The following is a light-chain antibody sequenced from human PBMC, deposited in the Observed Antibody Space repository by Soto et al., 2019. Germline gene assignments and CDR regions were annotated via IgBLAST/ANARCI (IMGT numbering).Light chain of an antibody. CDR1: QSISTW. CDR2: KAS. J-gene: IGKJ1*01. Sequence: DIQMTQSPSTLSASVGDRVTITCRASQSISTWLAWYQQKPGKAPNLLIYKASNLEGGVPSRFSGSGSGTEFTLTISRLQPDDFATYYCQQYNAFPWTFGQGTKVAIK. CDR3: QQYNAFPWT. V-gene: IGKV1-5*03.